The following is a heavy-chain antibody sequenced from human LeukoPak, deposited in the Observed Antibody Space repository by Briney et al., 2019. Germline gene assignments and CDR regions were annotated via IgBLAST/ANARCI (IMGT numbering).Heavy chain of an antibody. V-gene: IGHV4-34*01. CDR1: GGSFSGYY. Sequence: SETLSLTCAVYGGSFSGYYWSWIRQPPGKGLERIGEINHSGSTNYNPSLKSRVTISVDTSKNQFSLKLSSVTAADTAVYYCARGYCSSTSCYTGGWFDPWGQGTLVTVSS. D-gene: IGHD2-2*02. J-gene: IGHJ5*02. CDR3: ARGYCSSTSCYTGGWFDP. CDR2: INHSGST.